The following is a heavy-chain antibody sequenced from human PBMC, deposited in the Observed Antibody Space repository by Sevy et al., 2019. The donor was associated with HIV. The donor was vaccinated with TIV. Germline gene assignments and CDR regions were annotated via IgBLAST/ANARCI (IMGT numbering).Heavy chain of an antibody. D-gene: IGHD3-22*01. CDR2: ISGSGGST. CDR3: AKGPPPEYYYDSSGYPYYFDY. J-gene: IGHJ4*02. V-gene: IGHV3-23*01. CDR1: GFTFSSYA. Sequence: GGSLRLSCAASGFTFSSYAMSWVRQAPGKGLEWVSAISGSGGSTYYADSVKGRFTISRDNSKNTLYLQMNSLRAEDTAAYYCAKGPPPEYYYDSSGYPYYFDYWGQGTLVNVSS.